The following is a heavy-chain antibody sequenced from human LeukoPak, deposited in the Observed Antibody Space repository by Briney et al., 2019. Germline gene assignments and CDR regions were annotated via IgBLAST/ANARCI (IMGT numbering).Heavy chain of an antibody. CDR2: ISYDGSNK. CDR1: GFTFSSYA. Sequence: PGRSLRLSCAASGFTFSSYAMHWVRQAPGKGLEWVAVISYDGSNKYYADSVKGRFTISRDNSKNTLYLQMNSLRAEDTAVYYCARDSPYSSSSAPDYWGQGTLVTVSS. J-gene: IGHJ4*02. V-gene: IGHV3-30*04. D-gene: IGHD6-6*01. CDR3: ARDSPYSSSSAPDY.